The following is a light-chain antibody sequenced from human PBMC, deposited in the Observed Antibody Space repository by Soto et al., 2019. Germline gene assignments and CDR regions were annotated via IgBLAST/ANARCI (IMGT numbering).Light chain of an antibody. Sequence: QSVLTQPASVSGSPGQSITISCTGTSSDVGNYNLVSWYQQHPGKAPKLMIYEGSKRPSGVSNRFSGSKSGNTASLTISGLQAEDEADYYCCSYAGSTTLDVFGTGTKLTVL. CDR3: CSYAGSTTLDV. V-gene: IGLV2-23*01. CDR1: SSDVGNYNL. CDR2: EGS. J-gene: IGLJ1*01.